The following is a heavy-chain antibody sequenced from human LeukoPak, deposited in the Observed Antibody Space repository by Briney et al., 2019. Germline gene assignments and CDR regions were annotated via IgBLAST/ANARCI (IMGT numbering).Heavy chain of an antibody. V-gene: IGHV4-31*03. D-gene: IGHD3-22*01. CDR2: IYYSGST. J-gene: IGHJ3*02. CDR1: GGSISSGGYY. CDR3: ARSPTYYYDSSGLLDAFDI. Sequence: SQTLSLTCTVSGGSISSGGYYWSWIRQHPGKGLEWIGYIYYSGSTYYNPSLKSRVTISVDTSKNQFSLKLSSVTAADTAVYYCARSPTYYYDSSGLLDAFDIWGQGTMVTVSS.